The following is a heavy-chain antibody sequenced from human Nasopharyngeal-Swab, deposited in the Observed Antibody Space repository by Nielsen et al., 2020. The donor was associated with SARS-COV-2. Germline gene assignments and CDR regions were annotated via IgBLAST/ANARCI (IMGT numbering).Heavy chain of an antibody. D-gene: IGHD5-18*01. V-gene: IGHV4-34*01. J-gene: IGHJ2*01. CDR3: ARGRDRTAMAPSWYFDL. Sequence: SETLSLTCAVYGGSFSGYYWSWIRQPPGKGLEWIGEINHSGSTNYNPSLKSRVTISVDTSKNQFSLKLSSVTAADTAVYYCARGRDRTAMAPSWYFDLWGRGTLVTVSS. CDR1: GGSFSGYY. CDR2: INHSGST.